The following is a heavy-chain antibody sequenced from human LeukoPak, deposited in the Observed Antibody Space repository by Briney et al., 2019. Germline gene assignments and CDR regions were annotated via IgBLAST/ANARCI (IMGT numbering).Heavy chain of an antibody. V-gene: IGHV3-66*02. Sequence: SGGSLRLSCAASGFTVSSNYMSWVRQAPGKGLEWVSVIYSGGTTYYADSVKGRFTISRDNSKNSLFLQMNSLRAEDTAVYFCARDKNDFWSGSLDYWGQGTLVTVSS. CDR2: IYSGGTT. D-gene: IGHD3-3*01. CDR1: GFTVSSNY. CDR3: ARDKNDFWSGSLDY. J-gene: IGHJ4*02.